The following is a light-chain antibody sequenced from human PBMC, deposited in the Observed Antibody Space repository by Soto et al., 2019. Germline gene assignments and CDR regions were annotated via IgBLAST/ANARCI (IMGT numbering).Light chain of an antibody. CDR3: SSYTSSSTYVI. Sequence: QSVLTQPASESGSPGQSITISCTGTSSDVGGYNYVSWYQQHPGKAPKLMIYDVGNRPSGVSNRFSGSKSGNTASLTISGLQAEDKADYYCSSYTSSSTYVIFGGGTKLTVL. V-gene: IGLV2-14*03. J-gene: IGLJ2*01. CDR1: SSDVGGYNY. CDR2: DVG.